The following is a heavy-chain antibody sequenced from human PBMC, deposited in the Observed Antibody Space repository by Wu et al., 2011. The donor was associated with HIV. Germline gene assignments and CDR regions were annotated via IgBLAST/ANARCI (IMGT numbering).Heavy chain of an antibody. J-gene: IGHJ6*03. Sequence: QVQVVQSGAEVKKPGASVKVSCKASGYTFTDYYMHWVRQAPGQGLEWMGWINPNSGGTNYAQKFQGRVTMTRDTSVSTAYMELSRLRSDDTAMYYCAREGYSSTWYSHYYYYHMDVWGKGTTVTVSS. V-gene: IGHV1-2*02. CDR1: GYTFTDYY. CDR2: INPNSGGT. CDR3: AREGYSSTWYSHYYYYHMDV. D-gene: IGHD6-13*01.